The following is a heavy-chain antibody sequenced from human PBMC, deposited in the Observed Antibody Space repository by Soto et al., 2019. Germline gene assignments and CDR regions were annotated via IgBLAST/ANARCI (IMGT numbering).Heavy chain of an antibody. CDR2: IYYSGST. D-gene: IGHD3-3*01. V-gene: IGHV4-39*01. Sequence: PSETLSLTCTVSGGSISSSSYYWGWIRQPPGKGLEWIGSIYYSGSTYYNPSLKSRVTISVDTSKNQFSLKLSSVTAADTAVYYCARTITIFGVAQSNVSVWGQGTTVTVSS. CDR1: GGSISSSSYY. CDR3: ARTITIFGVAQSNVSV. J-gene: IGHJ6*02.